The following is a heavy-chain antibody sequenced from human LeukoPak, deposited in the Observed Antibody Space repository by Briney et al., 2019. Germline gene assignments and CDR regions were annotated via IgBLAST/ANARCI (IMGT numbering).Heavy chain of an antibody. CDR3: ASRYYSSSYYLDY. Sequence: GESLKISCKGSGYIFTNYWIGWLRQMPGKGLEWMGMVYPGDSGSRYSASFQGQVTVSAANSISTAYLQWRSLKASDAAIYSCASRYYSSSYYLDYWGQGTLVTVSS. D-gene: IGHD6-6*01. V-gene: IGHV5-51*01. CDR1: GYIFTNYW. J-gene: IGHJ4*02. CDR2: VYPGDSGS.